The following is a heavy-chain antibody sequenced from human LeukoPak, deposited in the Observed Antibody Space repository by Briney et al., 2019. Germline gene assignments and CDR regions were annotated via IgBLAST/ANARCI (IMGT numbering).Heavy chain of an antibody. CDR3: ASGYSSSWPHYYYYGMDV. CDR1: GGSFSGYY. D-gene: IGHD6-13*01. J-gene: IGHJ6*02. V-gene: IGHV4-34*01. Sequence: SETLSLTCAVYGGSFSGYYWSWIRQPPGKGLEWIGEINHSGSTNYNPSLKSRVTISVDTSKNQFSLKLSSVTAADTAVYYCASGYSSSWPHYYYYGMDVWGQGTTVTVSS. CDR2: INHSGST.